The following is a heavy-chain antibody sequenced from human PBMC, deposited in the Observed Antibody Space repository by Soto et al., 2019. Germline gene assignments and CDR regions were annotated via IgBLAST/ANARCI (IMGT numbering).Heavy chain of an antibody. CDR1: GGSISSYY. CDR2: IYYSGST. J-gene: IGHJ1*01. CDR3: ANSTCGGDSYPLFKX. D-gene: IGHD2-21*02. V-gene: IGHV4-59*01. Sequence: SDTLSLTFTVSGGSISSYYWSWIRQPPGKGLEWILYIYYSGSTNYNPSLKRRVTISVDTSKNQFSLKLSSVTAADTAVYYCANSTCGGDSYPLFKXWGQGTLATVSX.